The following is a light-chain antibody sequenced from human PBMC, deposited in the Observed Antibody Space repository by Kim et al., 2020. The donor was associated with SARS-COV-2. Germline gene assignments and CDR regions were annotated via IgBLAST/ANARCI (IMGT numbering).Light chain of an antibody. CDR1: QAISSY. Sequence: ASTGDRVTITCRASQAISSYLAWYQQKPRKAPNLLIYAASTLQSGVPSRFNGSGSGTDFTLTISCLQSEDFATYYCQQYYSYSLTFGGGTKVDIK. V-gene: IGKV1-8*01. J-gene: IGKJ4*01. CDR3: QQYYSYSLT. CDR2: AAS.